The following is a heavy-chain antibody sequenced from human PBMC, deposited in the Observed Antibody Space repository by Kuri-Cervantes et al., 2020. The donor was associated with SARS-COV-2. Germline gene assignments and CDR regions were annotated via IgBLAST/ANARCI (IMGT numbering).Heavy chain of an antibody. J-gene: IGHJ4*02. Sequence: GESLKISCAASGFTFSSYSMNWVRQAPGKGLEWVSYISSSSSTIYYADSVKGRFTISRDNAKNSLYLQMNSLRAEDTAVYYCARDLSYPEPGGIDYWGQGTLVTVSS. V-gene: IGHV3-48*01. D-gene: IGHD1-14*01. CDR3: ARDLSYPEPGGIDY. CDR1: GFTFSSYS. CDR2: ISSSSSTI.